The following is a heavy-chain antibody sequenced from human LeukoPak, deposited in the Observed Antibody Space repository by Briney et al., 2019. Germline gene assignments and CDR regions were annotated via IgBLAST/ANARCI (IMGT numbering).Heavy chain of an antibody. J-gene: IGHJ5*02. V-gene: IGHV3-48*01. CDR2: ISSSSSTI. CDR1: GFTFSSYS. CDR3: ARDPGYGDSDWFDP. Sequence: GGSLRLSCAASGFTFSSYSMTWVRQAPGKGLEWVSYISSSSSTIYYADSVKGRFTISRDNAKNSLYLQMNSLRAEDTAVYYCARDPGYGDSDWFDPWGQGTLVTVSS. D-gene: IGHD4-17*01.